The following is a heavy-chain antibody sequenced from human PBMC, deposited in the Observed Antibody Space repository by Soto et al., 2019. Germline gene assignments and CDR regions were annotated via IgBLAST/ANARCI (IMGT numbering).Heavy chain of an antibody. CDR2: ISYDGSNK. CDR1: GFTFSSYA. V-gene: IGHV3-30-3*01. CDR3: ARDGEVDTDYYYGMDV. Sequence: GGSLRLSCAVSGFTFSSYAMHWVRQAPGKGLEWVAVISYDGSNKYYADCVKGRFTISRDNSKNTLYLQMNSLRAEDTAVYYCARDGEVDTDYYYGMDVWGQGTTVTVSS. J-gene: IGHJ6*02. D-gene: IGHD5-18*01.